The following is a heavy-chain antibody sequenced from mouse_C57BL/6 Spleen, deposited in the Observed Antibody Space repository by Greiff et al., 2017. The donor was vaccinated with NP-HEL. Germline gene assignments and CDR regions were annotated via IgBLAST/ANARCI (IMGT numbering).Heavy chain of an antibody. D-gene: IGHD2-4*01. J-gene: IGHJ2*01. Sequence: QVQLQQSGAELVKPGASVKISCKASGYAFSSYWMNWVKQRPGKGLEWIGQIYPGDGDTNYNGKFKGKATLTADKSSSTAYMQLSSLTSEDSAVYFCARWGYDYDRVDYWGQGTTLTVSS. CDR2: IYPGDGDT. CDR3: ARWGYDYDRVDY. V-gene: IGHV1-80*01. CDR1: GYAFSSYW.